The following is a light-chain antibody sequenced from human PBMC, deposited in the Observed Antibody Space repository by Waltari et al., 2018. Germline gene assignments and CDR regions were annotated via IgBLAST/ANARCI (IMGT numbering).Light chain of an antibody. CDR2: GIS. V-gene: IGKV3-20*01. J-gene: IGKJ1*01. Sequence: EILLTQSPGTLSLSPGERATLSCRPSQTVDNTYLAWYQKKLGQAPRLLISGISIRATGIPDRFRGSGSGTDFTLTISRLEPEDFAVYFCQQYTRSPWTFGQGTRVEVK. CDR3: QQYTRSPWT. CDR1: QTVDNTY.